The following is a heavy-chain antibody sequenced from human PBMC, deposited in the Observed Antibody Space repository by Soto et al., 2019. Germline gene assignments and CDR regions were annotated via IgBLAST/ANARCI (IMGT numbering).Heavy chain of an antibody. CDR1: GYTFTSHT. J-gene: IGHJ4*02. D-gene: IGHD2-8*01. V-gene: IGHV1-3*01. Sequence: QVQLVQSGAEVKEPGASVRVSCKTSGYTFTSHTLHWARQAPGQGLEWMGWIRVAQNSPRYAQRCQGRVTFSTDTSATTGYMELSDLTREDTAIYYCAREPEDGVPGDYWGQGTLVAVSS. CDR3: AREPEDGVPGDY. CDR2: IRVAQNSP.